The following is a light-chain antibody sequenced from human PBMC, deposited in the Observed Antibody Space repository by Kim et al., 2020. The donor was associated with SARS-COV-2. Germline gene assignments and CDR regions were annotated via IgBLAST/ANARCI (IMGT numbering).Light chain of an antibody. CDR2: GNS. CDR3: QSYDSSLCGWV. V-gene: IGLV1-40*01. CDR1: SSNIGAGYD. J-gene: IGLJ3*02. Sequence: QSVLTQPPSVSGAPGQRVTISCTGSSSNIGAGYDVHCYQHLPGTAPKLLIYGNSNRPSGVPDRSSGSKSGTSASLAITGLQAEDEADYYCQSYDSSLCGWVFGGGTQLTVL.